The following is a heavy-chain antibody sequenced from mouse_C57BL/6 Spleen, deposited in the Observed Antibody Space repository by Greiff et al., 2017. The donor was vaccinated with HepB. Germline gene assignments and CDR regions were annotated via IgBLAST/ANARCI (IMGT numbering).Heavy chain of an antibody. J-gene: IGHJ4*01. CDR2: IDPSDSYT. CDR3: ARYSSHYYAMDY. CDR1: GYTFTSYW. D-gene: IGHD1-1*01. Sequence: QVQLQQPGAELVMPGASVKLSCKASGYTFTSYWMHWVKQRPGQGLEWIGEIDPSDSYTNYNQKFKGKSTLTVDKSSSTAYMQLSSLTSEDSAVYYCARYSSHYYAMDYWGQGTSVTVSS. V-gene: IGHV1-69*01.